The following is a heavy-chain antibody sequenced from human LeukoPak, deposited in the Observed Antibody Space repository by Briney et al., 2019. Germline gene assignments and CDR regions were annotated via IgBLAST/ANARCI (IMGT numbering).Heavy chain of an antibody. V-gene: IGHV4-39*07. CDR2: IYYSGST. Sequence: TETLSLTCTVSGGSISSSSYCWGWIRQPPGKGLEWIGSIYYSGSTYYNPSLKSRVTISVDTSKNQFSLKLSSVTAADTAVYYCALAHMITFGGVIVPDYWGQGTLVTVSS. J-gene: IGHJ4*02. D-gene: IGHD3-16*02. CDR3: ALAHMITFGGVIVPDY. CDR1: GGSISSSSYC.